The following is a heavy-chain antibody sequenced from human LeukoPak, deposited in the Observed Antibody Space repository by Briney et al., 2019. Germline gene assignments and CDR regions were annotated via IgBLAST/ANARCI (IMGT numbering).Heavy chain of an antibody. D-gene: IGHD3-10*01. V-gene: IGHV3-21*04. CDR2: ISSSSYI. CDR1: GFTFSSYS. J-gene: IGHJ4*02. Sequence: GGSLRLSCAASGFTFSSYSMNWVRQAPGKGLEWVSSISSSSYIYYADSVKGRFTISRDNAKNSLYLQLNSLRADDTAMYYCARGGVRGIVVDYWGQGTLVTVSS. CDR3: ARGGVRGIVVDY.